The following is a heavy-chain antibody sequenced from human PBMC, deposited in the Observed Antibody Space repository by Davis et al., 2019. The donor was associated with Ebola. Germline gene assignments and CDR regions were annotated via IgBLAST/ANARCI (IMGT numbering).Heavy chain of an antibody. V-gene: IGHV3-48*02. CDR2: ISSSSSTI. CDR3: ARDGGDYVSPAFDI. Sequence: GESLKISCAASGFTFSSYSMNWVRQAPGKGLEWVSYISSSSSTIYYADSVKGRFTISRDNAKNSLYLQMNSLRDEDTAVYYCARDGGDYVSPAFDIWGQGTMVTVSS. D-gene: IGHD4-17*01. J-gene: IGHJ3*02. CDR1: GFTFSSYS.